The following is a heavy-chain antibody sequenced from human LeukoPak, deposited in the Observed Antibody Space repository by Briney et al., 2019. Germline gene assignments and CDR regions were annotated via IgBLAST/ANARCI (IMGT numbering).Heavy chain of an antibody. CDR2: MNQDGSDK. V-gene: IGHV3-7*01. D-gene: IGHD1-26*01. J-gene: IGHJ4*02. CDR3: ARDVSALDY. Sequence: GGSLRLSCAASGFTFSSFSMSWVRQAPGKGLEWVASMNQDGSDKYYVDSVKGRFTNSRDNAKNSLYLQMNSLRAEDTAVYSCARDVSALDYWGQGTLVTVSS. CDR1: GFTFSSFS.